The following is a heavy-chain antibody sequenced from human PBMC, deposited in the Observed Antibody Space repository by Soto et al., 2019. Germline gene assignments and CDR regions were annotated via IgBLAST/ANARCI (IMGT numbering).Heavy chain of an antibody. J-gene: IGHJ6*02. CDR2: ISSSSSTI. CDR3: ARLLLGYYYGMDV. Sequence: VQLVESGGGLVQPGVSLRHSCAASGFTFGSYTMNWVRQAPGKGLEWVSYISSSSSTIYYADSVKGRFTISRDNAKNSLYLQMNSLRAEDTAVYYCARLLLGYYYGMDVWGQGTTVTVSS. CDR1: GFTFGSYT. V-gene: IGHV3-48*01. D-gene: IGHD2-21*01.